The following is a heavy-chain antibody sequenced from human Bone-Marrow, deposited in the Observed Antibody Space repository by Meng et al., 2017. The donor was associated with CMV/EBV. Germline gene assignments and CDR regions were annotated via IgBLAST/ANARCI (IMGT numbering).Heavy chain of an antibody. CDR3: ARIAAAGTRGGMDV. J-gene: IGHJ6*02. CDR2: IYYSGIT. Sequence: SETLSLTCTVTGGSISGSGYYWGWIRQPPGRGLEWIASIYYSGITYHKPSLKSRVAISVDTSKNQFSLNLSSVTAADTAVYYCARIAAAGTRGGMDVWGQGTTVTVAS. CDR1: GGSISGSGYY. D-gene: IGHD6-13*01. V-gene: IGHV4-39*07.